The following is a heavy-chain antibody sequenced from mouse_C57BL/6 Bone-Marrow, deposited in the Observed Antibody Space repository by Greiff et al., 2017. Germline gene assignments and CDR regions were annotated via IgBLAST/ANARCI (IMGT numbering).Heavy chain of an antibody. Sequence: VQLQQPGAELVRPGSSVKLSCKASGYTFTSYWMHWVKQRPIQGLEWIGYIDPSDSDTHYNQKVKVKATFTVDKSSTPAYMHLSSLTSEDSAVYYGARGVVTTPFAYWGQGTLVTVSA. V-gene: IGHV1-52*01. CDR1: GYTFTSYW. CDR3: ARGVVTTPFAY. D-gene: IGHD2-2*01. J-gene: IGHJ3*01. CDR2: IDPSDSDT.